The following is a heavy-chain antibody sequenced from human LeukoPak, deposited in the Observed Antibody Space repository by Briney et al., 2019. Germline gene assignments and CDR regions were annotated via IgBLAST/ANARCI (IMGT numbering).Heavy chain of an antibody. V-gene: IGHV4-30-4*01. Sequence: PSETLSLTCTVSGGSISGGEYYWSWSRQPPGKGLEWIGYIYYSGSTYYNPSLKSRVTISVDTSKNQFSLKLSSVTAADTAVYYCASAYDRSGYLTGFDPWGQGTLVTVSS. J-gene: IGHJ5*02. CDR1: GGSISGGEYY. CDR2: IYYSGST. D-gene: IGHD3-22*01. CDR3: ASAYDRSGYLTGFDP.